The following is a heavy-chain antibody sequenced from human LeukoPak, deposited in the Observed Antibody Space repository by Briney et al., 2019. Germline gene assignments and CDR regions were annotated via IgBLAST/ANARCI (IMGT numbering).Heavy chain of an antibody. V-gene: IGHV4-31*03. CDR1: GDSISSGYY. CDR3: ARGVVALAAFDN. D-gene: IGHD2-15*01. Sequence: SQTLSLTCIVSGDSISSGYYWSWIRQLPGKGLEWIGYIYYGGSTFYSPSLKSRVTISVDPSKNQFSLELSSVTAADTAVYNCARGVVALAAFDNWGQETLVTVSS. J-gene: IGHJ4*02. CDR2: IYYGGST.